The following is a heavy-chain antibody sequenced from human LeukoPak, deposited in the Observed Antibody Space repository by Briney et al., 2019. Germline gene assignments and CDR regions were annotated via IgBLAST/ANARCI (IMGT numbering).Heavy chain of an antibody. CDR3: AKTESPAAIRAGSDY. V-gene: IGHV3-23*01. CDR2: ISGSGSST. CDR1: GSTFSNYG. Sequence: GGSLRLSCAASGSTFSNYGMSWVRQAPGKGLEWVSIISGSGSSTYNAGSVKGRFTISRDNSNNTLYLQMNSLRAEDTAVYYCAKTESPAAIRAGSDYWGQGTLVTVSS. D-gene: IGHD2-2*02. J-gene: IGHJ4*02.